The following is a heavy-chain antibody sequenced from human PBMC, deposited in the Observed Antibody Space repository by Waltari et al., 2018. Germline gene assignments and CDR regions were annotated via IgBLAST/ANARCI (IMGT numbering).Heavy chain of an antibody. V-gene: IGHV1-69*05. Sequence: QVQLVQSGAEVKKPGSSVKVSCKASGGTFSSYAISWVRQAPGQGLEWMGGIIPSFGKANYAQKFQGRVTITTDESTSTAYMELSSLRSEDTAVYYCAREYYYGSGSYLDYYYGMDVWGQGTTVTVSS. J-gene: IGHJ6*02. CDR2: IIPSFGKA. CDR1: GGTFSSYA. CDR3: AREYYYGSGSYLDYYYGMDV. D-gene: IGHD3-10*01.